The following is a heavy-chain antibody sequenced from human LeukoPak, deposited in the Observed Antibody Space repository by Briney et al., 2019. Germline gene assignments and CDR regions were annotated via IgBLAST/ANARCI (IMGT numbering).Heavy chain of an antibody. V-gene: IGHV4-34*01. D-gene: IGHD2-2*01. J-gene: IGHJ5*02. CDR2: ISHSGST. Sequence: SETLSLTCAVYGGSLSGYYWSWIRQPPGKGLEWIGEISHSGSTNYNPSLKSRVTISVDTSKNQFSLKLSSVTAADTAVYYCARVVSTSQAHGWFDPWGQGTLVTVSS. CDR3: ARVVSTSQAHGWFDP. CDR1: GGSLSGYY.